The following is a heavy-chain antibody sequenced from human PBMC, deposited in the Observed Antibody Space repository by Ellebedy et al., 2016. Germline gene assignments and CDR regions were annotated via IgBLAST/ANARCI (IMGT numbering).Heavy chain of an antibody. V-gene: IGHV3-21*01. CDR2: ISSSSSYI. CDR3: ARDLVSSSLKPFDY. CDR1: GFTFSSYS. J-gene: IGHJ4*02. D-gene: IGHD6-13*01. Sequence: GGSLRLXXAASGFTFSSYSMNWVRQAPGKGLEWVSSISSSSSYIYYADSVKGRFTISRDNAKNSLYLQMNSLRAEDTAVYYCARDLVSSSLKPFDYWGQGTLVTVSS.